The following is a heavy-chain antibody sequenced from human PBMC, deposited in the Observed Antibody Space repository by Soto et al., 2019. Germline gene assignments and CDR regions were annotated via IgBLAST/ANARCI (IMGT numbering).Heavy chain of an antibody. CDR3: AARSLTRHVDY. Sequence: SVKVCCKASGFTITSSARQWVRQARGQRLEWIGWIVVGSGNTNYAQKFQERVTITRDMSTSTAYMELSSLRSEDTAVYYCAARSLTRHVDYWGQGTLVTVSS. V-gene: IGHV1-58*02. D-gene: IGHD2-2*01. J-gene: IGHJ4*02. CDR2: IVVGSGNT. CDR1: GFTITSSA.